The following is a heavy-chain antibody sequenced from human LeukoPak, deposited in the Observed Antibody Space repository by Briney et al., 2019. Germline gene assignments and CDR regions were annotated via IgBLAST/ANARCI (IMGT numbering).Heavy chain of an antibody. V-gene: IGHV1-69*13. J-gene: IGHJ5*02. CDR3: ARGPAGYSYGQYNWFDP. Sequence: SVKVSCKASGGTFSSYAISWVRQAPGQGLEWLGGIIPIFGTANYAQKFQGRVTITADESTSTAYMELSSLRSEDTAVYYCARGPAGYSYGQYNWFDPWGQGTLVTVSS. CDR2: IIPIFGTA. D-gene: IGHD5-18*01. CDR1: GGTFSSYA.